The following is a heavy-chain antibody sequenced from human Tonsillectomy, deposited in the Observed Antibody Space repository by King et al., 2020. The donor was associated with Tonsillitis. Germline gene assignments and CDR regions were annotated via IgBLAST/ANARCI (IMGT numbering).Heavy chain of an antibody. CDR3: ARDLIVGATGLYYFDY. V-gene: IGHV1-69*01. Sequence: VQLVQSGAEVKKPGSSVKVSCKASGGTFSSYAISWVRQAPGQGLEWMGGIIPIFGTANYAQKFQGRVTITADESTSTAYMELSSLRSEDTTVYYCARDLIVGATGLYYFDYWGQGTLVTVSS. CDR2: IIPIFGTA. CDR1: GGTFSSYA. D-gene: IGHD1-26*01. J-gene: IGHJ4*02.